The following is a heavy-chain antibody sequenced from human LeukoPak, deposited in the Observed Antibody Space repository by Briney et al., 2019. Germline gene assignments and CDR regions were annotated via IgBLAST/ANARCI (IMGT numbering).Heavy chain of an antibody. D-gene: IGHD2-2*01. Sequence: SETLSLTCTVSGGSISSGDYYWSWIRQPPGKGLEWIGYIYYSGSTYYNPSLKSRVTISVDTSKNQFSLKLSSVTAADTAVYYCARSQPRHAFDIWGQGTMVTVSS. J-gene: IGHJ3*02. V-gene: IGHV4-30-4*08. CDR3: ARSQPRHAFDI. CDR1: GGSISSGDYY. CDR2: IYYSGST.